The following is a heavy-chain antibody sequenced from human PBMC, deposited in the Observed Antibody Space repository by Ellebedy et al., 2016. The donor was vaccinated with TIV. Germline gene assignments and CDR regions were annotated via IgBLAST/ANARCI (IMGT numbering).Heavy chain of an antibody. Sequence: MPSETLSLTCAVYGVSFSGSYWSWIRRPPGKGLDWIGEINHSVGTNSNPSLKSRVTISLDTSKNQFSLKLTSVSAADTADYFCARGLGGGEYFDFWGQGTPVTVSS. CDR1: GVSFSGSY. CDR2: INHSVGT. CDR3: ARGLGGGEYFDF. J-gene: IGHJ4*02. V-gene: IGHV4-34*01. D-gene: IGHD2/OR15-2a*01.